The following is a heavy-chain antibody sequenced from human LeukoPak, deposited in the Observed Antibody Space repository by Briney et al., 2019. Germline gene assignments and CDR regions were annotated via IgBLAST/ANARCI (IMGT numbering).Heavy chain of an antibody. CDR2: IYYSGST. V-gene: IGHV4-59*01. J-gene: IGHJ6*04. Sequence: SETPSLTCTVSGGSISSYYWSWIRQPPGKGLEWIGYIYYSGSTSYNPSLKSRVTISVDWSKNQFSLKLSSVTAADTAVYYCARTSSGPRSFYGMDVWGKGTTVTVSS. D-gene: IGHD6-25*01. CDR1: GGSISSYY. CDR3: ARTSSGPRSFYGMDV.